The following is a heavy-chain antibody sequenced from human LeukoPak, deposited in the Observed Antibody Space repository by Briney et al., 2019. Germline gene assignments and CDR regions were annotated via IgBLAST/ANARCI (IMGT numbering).Heavy chain of an antibody. Sequence: PSETLSPTCAVYGGSFSGYYWSWIRQPPGKGLEWIGEINHSGTTNYNPSLKTRATISVDTPKNQFSLKLSSVTAADTAVYYCARGPRRVQVFDYWGQGTLVTVSS. CDR1: GGSFSGYY. J-gene: IGHJ4*02. D-gene: IGHD1-1*01. V-gene: IGHV4-34*01. CDR3: ARGPRRVQVFDY. CDR2: INHSGTT.